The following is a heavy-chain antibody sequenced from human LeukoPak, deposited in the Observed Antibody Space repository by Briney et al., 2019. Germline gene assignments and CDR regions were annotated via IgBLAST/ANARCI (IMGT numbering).Heavy chain of an antibody. CDR1: GGSISSYY. Sequence: PSETLSLTCTVSGGSISSYYWGWIRQPPGKGLEWIGSIYYSGSTYYNPSLKSRVTISVDTSKNQFSLKLRSVTAADTAVYYCARVPSMSPYYYYMDVWGKGTTVTVSS. CDR2: IYYSGST. D-gene: IGHD6-6*01. V-gene: IGHV4-39*07. CDR3: ARVPSMSPYYYYMDV. J-gene: IGHJ6*03.